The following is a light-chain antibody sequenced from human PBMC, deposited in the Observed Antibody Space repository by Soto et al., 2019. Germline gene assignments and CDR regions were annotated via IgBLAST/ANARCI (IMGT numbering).Light chain of an antibody. V-gene: IGKV3-20*01. CDR3: RQYGSTPPLT. Sequence: EIVLTQSPGTLSLSPGERATLSCRASQSVSSSYLAGYQQKPGQAPRLLIYGASSRATGIPDGFSGSGSGTDFPLTISRLELEDFTVYYCRQYGSTPPLTFGEGTKVEIK. CDR2: GAS. J-gene: IGKJ1*01. CDR1: QSVSSSY.